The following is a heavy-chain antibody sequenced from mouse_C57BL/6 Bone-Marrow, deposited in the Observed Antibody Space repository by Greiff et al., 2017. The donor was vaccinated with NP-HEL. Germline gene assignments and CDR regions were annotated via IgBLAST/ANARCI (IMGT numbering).Heavy chain of an antibody. Sequence: DVQLQESGPVLVKPGASVKMSCKASGYTFTDYYMNWVKQSHGKSLEWIGVINPYNGGTSYNQKFKGKATLTVDKSSSTAYMELNSLTSEDSAVYYCAKLGLFDYWGQGTTLTVSS. D-gene: IGHD4-1*01. V-gene: IGHV1-19*01. CDR1: GYTFTDYY. J-gene: IGHJ2*01. CDR3: AKLGLFDY. CDR2: INPYNGGT.